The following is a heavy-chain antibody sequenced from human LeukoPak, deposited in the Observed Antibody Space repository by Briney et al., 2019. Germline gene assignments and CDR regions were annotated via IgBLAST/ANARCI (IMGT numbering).Heavy chain of an antibody. CDR2: ISPNSGGT. CDR1: GYTFTGYY. J-gene: IGHJ3*02. D-gene: IGHD3-22*01. V-gene: IGHV1-2*02. Sequence: GASVKVSCKASGYTFTGYYVNWVRQAPGQGLEWMGWISPNSGGTNYAQKLQGRVTMSRDTSISTAYMELSRLRSDDTALYYCARDRVIVGPSDGFDIWGQGTMVTVS. CDR3: ARDRVIVGPSDGFDI.